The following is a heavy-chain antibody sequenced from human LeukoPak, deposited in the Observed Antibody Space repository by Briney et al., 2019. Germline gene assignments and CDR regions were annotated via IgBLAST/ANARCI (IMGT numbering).Heavy chain of an antibody. CDR1: GFRFNTYW. D-gene: IGHD3-22*01. Sequence: GGSLRLSCAASGFRFNTYWMSWVRQAPGKGLEWVANIKQDGNEKYYADSVKGRFTISRDNAKNSLYLQMNSLRAEDTAVYYCAREIPNYYDSSGYYSPLGYWGQGTLVTVSS. V-gene: IGHV3-7*01. CDR3: AREIPNYYDSSGYYSPLGY. CDR2: IKQDGNEK. J-gene: IGHJ4*02.